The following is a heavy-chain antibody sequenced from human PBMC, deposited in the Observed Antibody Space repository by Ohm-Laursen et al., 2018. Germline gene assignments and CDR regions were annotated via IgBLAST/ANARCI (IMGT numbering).Heavy chain of an antibody. CDR2: ISASGDYT. CDR3: AMKIPGSRPFDY. Sequence: SLRLSCAASGFTFRSYAMSWVRQAPGKGLQWVSIISASGDYTDYADSVKGRFTISRDSSKNTVYLQMNSLRADDTAVYFCAMKIPGSRPFDYWGQGTLVTVSS. V-gene: IGHV3-23*01. D-gene: IGHD2-2*02. J-gene: IGHJ4*02. CDR1: GFTFRSYA.